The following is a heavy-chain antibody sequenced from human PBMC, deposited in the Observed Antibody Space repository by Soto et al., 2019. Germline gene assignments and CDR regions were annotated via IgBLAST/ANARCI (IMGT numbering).Heavy chain of an antibody. Sequence: PGRPLRLSCAASGFSFSDYPLNWVRQAPGKGLEWLANITSTTYDKYDAESLQGGFRLSRDIARNSFYLQMNNLRDEDTAVYYCARDHQWALDVWGQGVLVTVS. CDR2: ITSTTYDK. CDR1: GFSFSDYP. J-gene: IGHJ4*02. V-gene: IGHV3-48*02. D-gene: IGHD1-26*01. CDR3: ARDHQWALDV.